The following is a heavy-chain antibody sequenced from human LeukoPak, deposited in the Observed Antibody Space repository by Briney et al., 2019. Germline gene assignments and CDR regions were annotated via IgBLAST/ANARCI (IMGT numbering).Heavy chain of an antibody. D-gene: IGHD2-15*01. Sequence: PSETLSLTCTVSGGSISSSSYYWGRIRQPPGKGLEWIGSIYYSRRTYYNPSLKSRVTITVDTSNTLFSLKLSSMTAHGPAVSCGASLRYCSGGSCRYPFYWYFDLWGRGTLVTVSS. CDR3: ASLRYCSGGSCRYPFYWYFDL. J-gene: IGHJ2*01. CDR1: GGSISSSSYY. CDR2: IYYSRRT. V-gene: IGHV4-39*01.